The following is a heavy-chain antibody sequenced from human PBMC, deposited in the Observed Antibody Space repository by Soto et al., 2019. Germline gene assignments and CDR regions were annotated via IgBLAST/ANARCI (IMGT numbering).Heavy chain of an antibody. CDR1: GVSMRNSY. CDR3: ARGGGVPALGDP. J-gene: IGHJ5*02. D-gene: IGHD3-16*01. CDR2: ISTSGNT. V-gene: IGHV4-4*07. Sequence: QVQLEESGSGLAKPSETLSLICSVSGVSMRNSYWTWIRQSAGKGLEWIGRISTSGNTNYNPSLNSRLTMSVDTSKNQVSLKLTSVTAADTAVYYCARGGGVPALGDPWGQGTLVTVSS.